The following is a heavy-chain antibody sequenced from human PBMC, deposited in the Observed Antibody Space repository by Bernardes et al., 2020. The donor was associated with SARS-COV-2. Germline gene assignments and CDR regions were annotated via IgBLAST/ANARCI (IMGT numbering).Heavy chain of an antibody. CDR2: IKEDGSEK. J-gene: IGHJ6*02. CDR3: ARERYYYGMDV. CDR1: GFPFSSYW. Sequence: GGSLRLSRAASGFPFSSYWMSWVRQAPGKGLEWVANIKEDGSEKYYVDSVKGRFTISRDSAKNSLYLQMNSLRVEDTAVYYCARERYYYGMDVWGQGTTVTVSS. V-gene: IGHV3-7*04.